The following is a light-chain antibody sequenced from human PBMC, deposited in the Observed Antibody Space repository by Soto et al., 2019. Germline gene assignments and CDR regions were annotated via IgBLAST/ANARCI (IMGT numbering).Light chain of an antibody. V-gene: IGLV2-14*01. Sequence: QSALTQPASVSGSPAQSITISRTGTSSDVGGYNYVSWYQHHPGKAPKLIIYEVSYRPSGVSNRFSGSKSGNTASLTISGLQADDEADYYCCSYTSTNTHVFGTGTKVTVL. J-gene: IGLJ1*01. CDR3: CSYTSTNTHV. CDR2: EVS. CDR1: SSDVGGYNY.